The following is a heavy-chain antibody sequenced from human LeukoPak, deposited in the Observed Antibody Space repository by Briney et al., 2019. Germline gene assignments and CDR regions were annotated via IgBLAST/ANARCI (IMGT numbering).Heavy chain of an antibody. CDR1: GYTFTSYG. CDR2: INPKSGAA. D-gene: IGHD6-13*01. Sequence: ASVKVSCKASGYTFTSYGISWVRQAPGQGVEWLGWINPKSGAADYAQQFRGRVTMTRDTSINTDYMEMKRVTSDDTAVYYCARGAEAETSPLDFWGQGTLVIVS. CDR3: ARGAEAETSPLDF. V-gene: IGHV1-2*02. J-gene: IGHJ4*02.